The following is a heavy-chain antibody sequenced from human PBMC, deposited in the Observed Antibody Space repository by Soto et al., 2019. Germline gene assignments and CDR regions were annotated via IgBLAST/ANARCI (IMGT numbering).Heavy chain of an antibody. D-gene: IGHD3-9*01. CDR2: INSDGSST. V-gene: IGHV3-74*01. CDR3: ARRYDIPYYYYMDV. J-gene: IGHJ6*03. Sequence: EVQLVESGGGLVQPGGSLRLSCAASGFTFSSYWMHWVRQAPGKGLVWVSRINSDGSSTSYADSVKGRFTISRDNAKNTLYLQMNSLRAEDTAVYYCARRYDIPYYYYMDVWGKGTTVTVSS. CDR1: GFTFSSYW.